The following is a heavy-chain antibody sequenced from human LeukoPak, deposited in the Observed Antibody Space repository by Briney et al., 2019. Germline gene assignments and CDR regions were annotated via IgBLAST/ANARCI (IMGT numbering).Heavy chain of an antibody. CDR3: ARLTAATGYFDY. CDR2: FFYSGTT. V-gene: IGHV4-39*01. J-gene: IGHJ4*02. Sequence: SETLSLTCTVSGGSVSSSGYYWGWIRQPPGKGLEWIGTFFYSGTTYYKPSLKSRVTISVDTSKNQFSLQLTSVTAADTAVYYCARLTAATGYFDYWGQGTLVTVSS. CDR1: GGSVSSSGYY. D-gene: IGHD6-13*01.